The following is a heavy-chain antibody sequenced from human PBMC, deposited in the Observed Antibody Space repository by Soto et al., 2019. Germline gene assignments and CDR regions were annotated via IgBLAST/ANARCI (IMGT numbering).Heavy chain of an antibody. V-gene: IGHV4-59*01. CDR1: GGSISSYY. CDR2: IYYSGST. J-gene: IGHJ4*02. Sequence: SETLSLTCTVSGGSISSYYWSWIRQPPGKGLEWIGYIYYSGSTNYNPSLKSRVTISVDTSKNQFSLKLSSVTAADTAVYYCARESAGTIFDYWGQGTRVTVSS. CDR3: ARESAGTIFDY. D-gene: IGHD6-19*01.